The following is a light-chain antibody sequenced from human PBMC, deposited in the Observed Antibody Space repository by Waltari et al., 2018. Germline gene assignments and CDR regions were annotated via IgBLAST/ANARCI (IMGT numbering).Light chain of an antibody. J-gene: IGLJ1*01. CDR2: DVS. Sequence: QSALTQPRSVSGSPGQSVTIPCTGISTDVGGSNYASLYQQHPGKAPKLIIYDVSKRPSGVPDRFSGSKSGNTASLSISGLRAEDEADYYCGSFAGSYTFYVFGTGTKVTVL. CDR1: STDVGGSNY. CDR3: GSFAGSYTFYV. V-gene: IGLV2-11*01.